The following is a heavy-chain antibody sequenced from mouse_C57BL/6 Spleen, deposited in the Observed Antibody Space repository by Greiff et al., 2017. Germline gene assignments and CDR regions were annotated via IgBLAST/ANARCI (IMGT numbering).Heavy chain of an antibody. Sequence: EVQLVESGPGLVKPSQSLSLTCSVTGYSITSGYYWNWIRQFPGNKLEWMGYISYDGSNNYNPSLKNRISITRDTSKNQFFLKLNSVTTEDTATYYCAREETDYDYYYYAMDYWGQGTSVTVSS. J-gene: IGHJ4*01. CDR2: ISYDGSN. CDR3: AREETDYDYYYYAMDY. CDR1: GYSITSGYY. V-gene: IGHV3-6*01. D-gene: IGHD2-4*01.